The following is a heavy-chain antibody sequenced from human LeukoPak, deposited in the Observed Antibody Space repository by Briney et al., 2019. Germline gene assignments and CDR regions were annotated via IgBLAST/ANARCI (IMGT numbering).Heavy chain of an antibody. V-gene: IGHV4-34*01. CDR3: ARAPPRPYYYYYYGMDV. Sequence: LETLSLTCAVYGGSFSGYYWSWIRQPPGKGLEWIGEINHSGSTNYNPSLKSRVTISVDTSKNQFSLKLSSVTAADTAVYYCARAPPRPYYYYYYGMDVWGKGTTVTVSS. CDR2: INHSGST. CDR1: GGSFSGYY. J-gene: IGHJ6*04.